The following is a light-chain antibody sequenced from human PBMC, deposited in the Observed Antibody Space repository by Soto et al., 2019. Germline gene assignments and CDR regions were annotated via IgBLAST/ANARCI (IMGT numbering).Light chain of an antibody. CDR2: DAY. V-gene: IGKV3-11*01. J-gene: IGKJ1*01. CDR3: KHYGSSSWT. CDR1: QSFRGL. Sequence: EVVLTQSPVTLSLSPGERATLSCRASQSFRGLLAWYQQKPGQAHRLLIYDAYNRATGIQPRFSGRGSGTDFTLTIRRLEPEDFAVYYCKHYGSSSWTFGQGTKV.